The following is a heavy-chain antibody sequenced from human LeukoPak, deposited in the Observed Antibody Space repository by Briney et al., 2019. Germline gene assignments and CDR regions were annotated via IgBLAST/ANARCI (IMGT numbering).Heavy chain of an antibody. V-gene: IGHV3-7*01. CDR2: IKEDGGQT. CDR1: GFRFGSFW. J-gene: IGHJ4*02. CDR3: ARDVGWFHFDS. Sequence: GGSLRLSCAASGFRFGSFWMTWIRQAPGKGLEWVGHIKEDGGQTNYIDSVTGRFTISRDNTKDSLYLQMNSLRAEDTAVYFCARDVGWFHFDSWGQGILVTVSS. D-gene: IGHD2-15*01.